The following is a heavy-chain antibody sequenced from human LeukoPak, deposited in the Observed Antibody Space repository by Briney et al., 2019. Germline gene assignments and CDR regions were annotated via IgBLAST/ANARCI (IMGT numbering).Heavy chain of an antibody. CDR3: TKDREMATIIDY. V-gene: IGHV3-30*02. J-gene: IGHJ4*02. CDR2: IRYDGSNK. Sequence: GGSLRLSCAASGFTFSSYGMHWVRQAPGKGLEWVAFIRYDGSNKYYADSVKGRFTISRDNSKNTLYLQMNSLRAEDTAVYYCTKDREMATIIDYWGQGTLVTVSS. CDR1: GFTFSSYG. D-gene: IGHD5-24*01.